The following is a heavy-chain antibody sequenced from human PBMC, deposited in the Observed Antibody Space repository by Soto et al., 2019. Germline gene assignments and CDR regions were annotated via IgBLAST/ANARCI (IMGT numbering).Heavy chain of an antibody. V-gene: IGHV1-18*01. CDR3: ARYCGGDCYALGMDV. J-gene: IGHJ6*02. CDR2: INTDNGNT. CDR1: GYTFTNAG. Sequence: GASVKVSCKASGYTFTNAGISWVRQAPGRGLEWLGWINTDNGNTNYAQHLQGRVTLTTDTSTSTAYMELRSLRSDDTAVYYCARYCGGDCYALGMDVWGQGTTVTVSS. D-gene: IGHD2-21*02.